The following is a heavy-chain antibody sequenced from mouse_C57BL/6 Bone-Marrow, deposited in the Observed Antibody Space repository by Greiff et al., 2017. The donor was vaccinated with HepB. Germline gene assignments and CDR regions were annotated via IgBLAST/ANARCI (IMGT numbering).Heavy chain of an antibody. CDR2: ISYDGSN. Sequence: EVQLQESGPGLVKPSQSLSLTCSVTGYSITSGYYWNWIRQFPGNKLEWMGYISYDGSNNYNPSLKNRISITRDTSKNQFFLKLNSVTTEDTATYYCATLITTVPYYFDYWGQGTTLTVSS. D-gene: IGHD1-1*01. J-gene: IGHJ2*01. CDR1: GYSITSGYY. V-gene: IGHV3-6*01. CDR3: ATLITTVPYYFDY.